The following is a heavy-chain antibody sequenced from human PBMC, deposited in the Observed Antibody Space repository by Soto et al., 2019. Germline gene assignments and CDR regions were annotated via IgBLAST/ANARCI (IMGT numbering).Heavy chain of an antibody. D-gene: IGHD4-17*01. Sequence: GGSLRLSCAASGFTFSNAWMSWVRQAPGKGLEWVGRIKSKTDGGTTDYAAAVEGRFTISRDDSKNTLYLQMNSLKTEDTAVYYCTTLPHDYGDPDSSFYYYYYYMDVWGKGTTVTVSS. CDR3: TTLPHDYGDPDSSFYYYYYYMDV. V-gene: IGHV3-15*01. CDR1: GFTFSNAW. J-gene: IGHJ6*03. CDR2: IKSKTDGGTT.